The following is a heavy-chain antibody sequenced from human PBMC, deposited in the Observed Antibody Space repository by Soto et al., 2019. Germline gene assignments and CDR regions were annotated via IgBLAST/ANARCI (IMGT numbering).Heavy chain of an antibody. CDR2: TSYDGTKK. Sequence: AGSLRLSCAVSGFPFSSYGMHWVGQAPGKGREWVAITSYDGTKKNYADSVKGRFTISRDNSNNTLYLQMNSLRGADTAVYFCAKQHHDSVRGNYRSPFDYCRPGALVTVSS. CDR3: AKQHHDSVRGNYRSPFDY. J-gene: IGHJ4*02. D-gene: IGHD3-16*02. V-gene: IGHV3-30*18. CDR1: GFPFSSYG.